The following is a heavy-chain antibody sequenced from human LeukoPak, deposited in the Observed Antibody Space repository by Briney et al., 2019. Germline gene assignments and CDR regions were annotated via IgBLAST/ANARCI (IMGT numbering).Heavy chain of an antibody. D-gene: IGHD2-2*01. V-gene: IGHV6-1*01. CDR2: TYYRSKWYN. Sequence: SQTLSLTCAISGGSVSSNSPAWNWIRQSPSRGLEWLGRTYYRSKWYNDYAVSVKSRITINPDTSKNQFSLQLTSVTPEDTAVYYCARAQLGYCSSTSCPRGWFDPWGQGTLVTVSS. J-gene: IGHJ5*02. CDR3: ARAQLGYCSSTSCPRGWFDP. CDR1: GGSVSSNSPA.